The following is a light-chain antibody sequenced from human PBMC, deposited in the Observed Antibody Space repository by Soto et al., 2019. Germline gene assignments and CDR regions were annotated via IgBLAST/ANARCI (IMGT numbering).Light chain of an antibody. CDR1: SSNIGSHT. Sequence: QSVLTQPPSASGTPGQRVTISCSGSSSNIGSHTVNWYQQLPGTAPKLRIYSNNQRPSGVPARFSGSKSGTSASLAISGVQSEDAADYYCAALDDSLNGYVFGTGTKLTVL. CDR2: SNN. J-gene: IGLJ1*01. CDR3: AALDDSLNGYV. V-gene: IGLV1-44*01.